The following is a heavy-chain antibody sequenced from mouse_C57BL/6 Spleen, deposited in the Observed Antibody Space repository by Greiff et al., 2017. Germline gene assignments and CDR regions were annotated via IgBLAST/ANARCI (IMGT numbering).Heavy chain of an antibody. J-gene: IGHJ4*01. Sequence: QVQLQQSGAELVKPGASVKISCKASGYAFSSYWMNWVKQRPGKGLEWIGQIYPGDGDTNYNGKFKGKATLTADKSSSTAYMQLSSLTSEDSAVYFCARRPLEGYAMDYWGQGTSVTVSS. CDR2: IYPGDGDT. CDR1: GYAFSSYW. D-gene: IGHD1-2*01. V-gene: IGHV1-80*01. CDR3: ARRPLEGYAMDY.